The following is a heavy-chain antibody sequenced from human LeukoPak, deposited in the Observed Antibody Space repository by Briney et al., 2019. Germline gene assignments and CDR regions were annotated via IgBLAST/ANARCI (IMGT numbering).Heavy chain of an antibody. J-gene: IGHJ3*02. CDR1: GFTFSNYG. CDR3: AKGKSGLLLQWPFDI. D-gene: IGHD5-24*01. Sequence: GGSLRLSCAASGFTFSNYGMHWVRQAPGKGLEWVAFISYDGSNKYYADSVKGRFTISRDNSKNTLYLQMNSLRAEDTAVYYCAKGKSGLLLQWPFDIWGQGTMVTVSS. CDR2: ISYDGSNK. V-gene: IGHV3-30*18.